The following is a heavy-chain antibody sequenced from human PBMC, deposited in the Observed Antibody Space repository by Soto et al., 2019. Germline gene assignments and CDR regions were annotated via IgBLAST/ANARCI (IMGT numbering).Heavy chain of an antibody. J-gene: IGHJ4*02. CDR1: GFTFSGSA. V-gene: IGHV3-73*02. D-gene: IGHD5-12*01. Sequence: EVQLVESGGGLVQPGESLKLSCAASGFTFSGSAMHWVRQASGKGLEWVGRIRSKANSYATAYAASVKGRFTISRDDSKNRAYLKMNSLKTEDGAVFSCTSALDGYNFDYWGQGTLVTVSS. CDR3: TSALDGYNFDY. CDR2: IRSKANSYAT.